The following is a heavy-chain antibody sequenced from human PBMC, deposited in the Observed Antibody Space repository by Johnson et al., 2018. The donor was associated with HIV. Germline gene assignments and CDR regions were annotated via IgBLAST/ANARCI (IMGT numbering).Heavy chain of an antibody. CDR3: ARDPDVTPGAFDI. Sequence: EVQLVESGGGLVQPGGSLRLSCAASGFTFIRYWMSWVRQAPGKGLEWVANIKQDGSEKYYVDSVKGRFTISRDNAKNSLYLQMNSLRAEDTAVYYCARDPDVTPGAFDIWGQGTMVTVSS. J-gene: IGHJ3*02. V-gene: IGHV3-7*05. CDR2: IKQDGSEK. CDR1: GFTFIRYW. D-gene: IGHD2-15*01.